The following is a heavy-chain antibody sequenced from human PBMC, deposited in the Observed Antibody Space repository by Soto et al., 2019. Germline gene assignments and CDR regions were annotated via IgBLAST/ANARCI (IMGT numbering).Heavy chain of an antibody. D-gene: IGHD1-26*01. J-gene: IGHJ4*02. CDR3: ARDLLSLGAMGH. CDR1: GGTFSSYA. V-gene: IGHV1-69*01. Sequence: QVQLVQPGAEVKKPGSSVKVSCKASGGTFSSYAISWVRQAPGQGLEWMGGIIPIFGTANYAQKFQSKVTITADESTSTAYMELSSLRSEDMAVYYCARDLLSLGAMGHWGQGTLVTVSS. CDR2: IIPIFGTA.